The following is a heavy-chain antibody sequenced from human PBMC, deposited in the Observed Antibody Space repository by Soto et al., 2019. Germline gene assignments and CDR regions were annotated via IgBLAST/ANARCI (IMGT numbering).Heavy chain of an antibody. D-gene: IGHD1-1*01. V-gene: IGHV4-30-4*01. J-gene: IGHJ3*01. CDR1: GASISSGDHY. CDR3: ASSPTKDAFDL. Sequence: QGQLQESGPGVVRPSQTLSLTCTVSGASISSGDHYWTWIRQPPGKGLEWIGYIYYSGSTFYNQSLNSRVTMSIDMSTSQFSRNLRSVTAADTAVYYWASSPTKDAFDLWGQGTMVIVSS. CDR2: IYYSGST.